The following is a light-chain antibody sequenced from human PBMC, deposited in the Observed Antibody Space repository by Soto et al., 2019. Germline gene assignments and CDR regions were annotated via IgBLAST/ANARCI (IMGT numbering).Light chain of an antibody. CDR1: QTISYW. CDR3: QRYENYWT. V-gene: IGKV1-5*01. J-gene: IGKJ1*01. CDR2: DAS. Sequence: EIQMTQSPSTLSASVGERVIITCRASQTISYWLAWYQVKPGKAPKLLIYDASNLESGVQSRFSGRGSGTEFTLTIRSLQPDDFATYYCQRYENYWTCGQGTKVELK.